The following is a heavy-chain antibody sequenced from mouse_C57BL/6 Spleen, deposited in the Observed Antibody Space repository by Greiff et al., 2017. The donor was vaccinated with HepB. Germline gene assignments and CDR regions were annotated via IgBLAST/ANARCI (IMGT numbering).Heavy chain of an antibody. J-gene: IGHJ3*01. D-gene: IGHD1-1*01. CDR3: AREPYGSSPVPY. Sequence: QVQLQQPGAELVKPGASVKLSCKASGYTFTSYWMQWVKQRPGQGLEWIGEIDPSDSYTNYNQKFKGKATLTVDTSSSTAYMQLSSLTSEDSAVYYCAREPYGSSPVPYWGQGTLVTVSA. CDR1: GYTFTSYW. V-gene: IGHV1-50*01. CDR2: IDPSDSYT.